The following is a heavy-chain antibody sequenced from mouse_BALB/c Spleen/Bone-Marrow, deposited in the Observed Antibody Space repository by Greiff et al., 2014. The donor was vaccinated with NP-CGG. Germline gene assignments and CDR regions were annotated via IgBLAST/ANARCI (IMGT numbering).Heavy chain of an antibody. CDR2: IWSGGGT. Sequence: VQLVESGPGLVEPSQSLSITCTVSGFSLTTYGLHWVRQSPGKGLEWLGVIWSGGGTDYNAAFISRLIITKDNSKSQVFFKMNSLQTNDTAMYYCARKSYTGYFDVWGAGTTVTVSS. D-gene: IGHD2-12*01. CDR3: ARKSYTGYFDV. J-gene: IGHJ1*01. CDR1: GFSLTTYG. V-gene: IGHV2-2*02.